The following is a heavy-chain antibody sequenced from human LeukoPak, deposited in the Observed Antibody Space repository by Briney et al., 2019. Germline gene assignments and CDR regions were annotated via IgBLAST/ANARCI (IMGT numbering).Heavy chain of an antibody. J-gene: IGHJ2*01. V-gene: IGHV4-38-2*01. CDR2: IYHSGST. D-gene: IGHD3-16*02. Sequence: SGTLSLNCAVSGYSISSGYYWGWIRQPPGKGLEWIGSIYHSGSTYYNPSLKSRVTISVDTSKNQFSLKLSSVTAADTAVYYCARAYDYVWGSYRYRDDWYFDLWGRGTLVTVSS. CDR3: ARAYDYVWGSYRYRDDWYFDL. CDR1: GYSISSGYY.